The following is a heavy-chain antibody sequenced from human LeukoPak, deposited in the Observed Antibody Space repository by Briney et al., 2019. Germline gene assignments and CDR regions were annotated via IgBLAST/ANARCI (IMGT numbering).Heavy chain of an antibody. CDR3: ASVKYYDFWSGYYTGRFDP. V-gene: IGHV1-2*02. CDR2: INPNSGGT. D-gene: IGHD3-3*01. Sequence: PKASVKVSXKASGYTFTGYYMHWVRQAPGQGLEWMGWINPNSGGTNYAQKFQGRVTMTRDASISTAYMELSRLRSDDTAVYYCASVKYYDFWSGYYTGRFDPWGQGTLVTVSS. J-gene: IGHJ5*02. CDR1: GYTFTGYY.